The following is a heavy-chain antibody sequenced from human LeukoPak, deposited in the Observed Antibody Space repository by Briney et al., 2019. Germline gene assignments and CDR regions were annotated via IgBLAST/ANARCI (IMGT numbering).Heavy chain of an antibody. J-gene: IGHJ4*02. CDR3: ATGGGDFDY. CDR2: IKSKTDGGTT. V-gene: IGHV3-15*01. D-gene: IGHD3-16*01. CDR1: GFTFNNAW. Sequence: GGSLRLSCAASGFTFNNAWMTWVRQAPGKGLEWVGRIKSKTDGGTTDYIEPVKGRFIISRDDSKNTLYLQMNSLKTEDAAVYYCATGGGDFDYWGQGILVTVSS.